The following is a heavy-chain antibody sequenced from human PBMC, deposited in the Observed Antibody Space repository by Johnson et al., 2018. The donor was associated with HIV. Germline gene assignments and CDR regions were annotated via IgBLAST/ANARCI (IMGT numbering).Heavy chain of an antibody. CDR1: GFTFSSYA. CDR3: AREIIAARPSAFDS. CDR2: ISDDVSST. J-gene: IGHJ3*02. V-gene: IGHV3-30*04. D-gene: IGHD6-6*01. Sequence: QMQLVESGGGVVQPGRSLRLSCAASGFTFSSYAMHWVRQAPGKGLEWVAVISDDVSSTFYVDSVKGRFTISRDNSNNTLYLQMNSLRAEDTAVYYCAREIIAARPSAFDSWCQGTIVTVSS.